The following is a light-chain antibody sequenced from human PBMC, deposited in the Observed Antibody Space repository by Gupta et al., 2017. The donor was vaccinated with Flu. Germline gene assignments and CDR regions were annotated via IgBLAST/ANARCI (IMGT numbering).Light chain of an antibody. CDR1: SDVGGYNY. CDR3: CSYAGSYTFDVV. CDR2: DVS. J-gene: IGLJ2*01. Sequence: SDVGGYNYVSWYQQHPGKAPKLMIYDVSKRPSGVPDRFSGSKSGNTASLTISGLQAEDEADYYCCSYAGSYTFDVVFGGGTKLTVL. V-gene: IGLV2-11*01.